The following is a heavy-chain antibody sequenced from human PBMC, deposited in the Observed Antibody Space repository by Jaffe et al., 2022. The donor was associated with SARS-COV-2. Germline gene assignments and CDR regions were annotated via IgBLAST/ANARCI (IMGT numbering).Heavy chain of an antibody. CDR2: ISYDGSNK. J-gene: IGHJ4*02. D-gene: IGHD2-15*01. Sequence: QVQLVESGGGVVQPGRSLRLSCAASGFTFSSYGMHWVRQAPGKGLEWVAVISYDGSNKYYADSVKGRFTISRDNSKNTLYLQMNSLRAEDTAVYYCAKDLGAGGSCLDYWGQGTLVTVSS. CDR1: GFTFSSYG. V-gene: IGHV3-30*18. CDR3: AKDLGAGGSCLDY.